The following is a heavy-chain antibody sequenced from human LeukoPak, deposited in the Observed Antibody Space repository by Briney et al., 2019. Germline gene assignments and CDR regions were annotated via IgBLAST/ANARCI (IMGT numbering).Heavy chain of an antibody. D-gene: IGHD3-3*01. V-gene: IGHV4-39*01. CDR1: GGSISSSSYY. J-gene: IGHJ4*02. CDR2: IYYSGST. Sequence: SETLSLTCTVSGGSISSSSYYWGWIRQPPGKGLEWIGSIYYSGSTYYNPPLKSRVTISVDTSKNQFSLKLSSVTAADTAVYYCARQPHYDFWSGSPPKQANDYWGQGTLVTVSS. CDR3: ARQPHYDFWSGSPPKQANDY.